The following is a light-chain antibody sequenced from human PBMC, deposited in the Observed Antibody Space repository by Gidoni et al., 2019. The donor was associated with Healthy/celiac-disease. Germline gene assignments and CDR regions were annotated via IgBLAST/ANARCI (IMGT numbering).Light chain of an antibody. J-gene: IGLJ1*01. Sequence: QSALTQPRPVSGSPGQSVTISCTGTSSDVGGYNYVSWYQQHPGQAPKLMIYAVSKRPSGVPDRFSGSKSGNTASLTISVLQAEDDADYYCCSYAGSCYVFGTGTKVTVL. CDR1: SSDVGGYNY. V-gene: IGLV2-11*01. CDR3: CSYAGSCYV. CDR2: AVS.